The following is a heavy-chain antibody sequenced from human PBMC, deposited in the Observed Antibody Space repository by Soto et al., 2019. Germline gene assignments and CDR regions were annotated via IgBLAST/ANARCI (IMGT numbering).Heavy chain of an antibody. D-gene: IGHD3-10*01. Sequence: SETLSLTCSVSVTSVSNYYWSWIRQPAGKGLEHIGRIYTSGSTSYNPSLKSRVTMSMDTSQTQIYLNLTSVTAADTAVYYCARGGIQLSYAFDHWGKGILVTVSS. CDR2: IYTSGST. CDR1: VTSVSNYY. J-gene: IGHJ4*02. V-gene: IGHV4-4*07. CDR3: ARGGIQLSYAFDH.